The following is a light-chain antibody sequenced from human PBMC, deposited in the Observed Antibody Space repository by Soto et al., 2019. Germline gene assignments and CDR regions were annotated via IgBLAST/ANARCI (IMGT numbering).Light chain of an antibody. CDR2: DVT. Sequence: QSALTQPASVSGSPGQSITISCTGTSSDVGGYNYVSWYQQHPVTAPKLMIYDVTNRPSGVSDRFSGSKSGNTASLTISGLQAEDEADYYCRSYTSSSSPYVFGTGTKVTVL. J-gene: IGLJ1*01. CDR1: SSDVGGYNY. V-gene: IGLV2-14*01. CDR3: RSYTSSSSPYV.